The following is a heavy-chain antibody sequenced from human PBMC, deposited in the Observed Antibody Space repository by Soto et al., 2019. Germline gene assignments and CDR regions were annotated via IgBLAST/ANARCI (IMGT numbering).Heavy chain of an antibody. Sequence: PSQTLSLTCAISGDSVSSNTASWNWVRQSPSRGLEWLGRTYSRSKWYNDYAVSVKGRIIINPDTSKNQFSLQLNSVTPEDTAVYYCAKGDNLGPKTGYAFDPWGQGILVTVSS. CDR3: AKGDNLGPKTGYAFDP. D-gene: IGHD5-12*01. J-gene: IGHJ5*02. V-gene: IGHV6-1*01. CDR2: TYSRSKWYN. CDR1: GDSVSSNTAS.